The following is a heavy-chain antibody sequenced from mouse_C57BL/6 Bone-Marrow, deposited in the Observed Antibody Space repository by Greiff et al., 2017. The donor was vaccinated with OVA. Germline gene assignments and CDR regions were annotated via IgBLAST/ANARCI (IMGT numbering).Heavy chain of an antibody. CDR1: GYTFTSYG. J-gene: IGHJ2*01. Sequence: VQLQQSGAELARPGASVKLSCKASGYTFTSYGISWVKQRTGQGLEWIGEIYPRSGNTYYNEKFKGKATLTADKSSSTAYMELRSLTSEDSAVYFCARVAYYSNPYYFDYWGQGTTLTVSS. CDR3: ARVAYYSNPYYFDY. V-gene: IGHV1-81*01. CDR2: IYPRSGNT. D-gene: IGHD2-5*01.